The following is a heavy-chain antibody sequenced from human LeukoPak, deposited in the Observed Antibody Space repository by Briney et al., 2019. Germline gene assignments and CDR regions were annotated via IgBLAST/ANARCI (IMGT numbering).Heavy chain of an antibody. CDR1: GFTFSSYG. V-gene: IGHV3-30*18. Sequence: GGSLRLSYAASGFTFSSYGMHRVRQAPGKGLEWVAVISSDGSNKYYADSVKGRFTISRDNSKNTLYLQMNSLRAEDTAVYYCAKDKAPGYSSGWYYFDYWGQGTLVTVSS. J-gene: IGHJ4*02. CDR2: ISSDGSNK. CDR3: AKDKAPGYSSGWYYFDY. D-gene: IGHD6-19*01.